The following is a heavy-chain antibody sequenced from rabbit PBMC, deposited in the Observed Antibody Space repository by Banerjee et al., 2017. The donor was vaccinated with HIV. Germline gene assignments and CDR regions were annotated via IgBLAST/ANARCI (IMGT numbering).Heavy chain of an antibody. CDR3: ARDLYPNSGDWRSYYFNL. Sequence: QSLEESGGDLVKPGASLTLTCTASGFSFSSSYWICWVRQAPGKGLEWIACIYAGSSGSTYYASWAKGRFTISKTSSTTVTLQMTSLTAADTATYFCARDLYPNSGDWRSYYFNLWGPGTLVTVS. J-gene: IGHJ4*01. D-gene: IGHD1-1*01. CDR1: GFSFSSSYW. CDR2: IYAGSSGST. V-gene: IGHV1S40*01.